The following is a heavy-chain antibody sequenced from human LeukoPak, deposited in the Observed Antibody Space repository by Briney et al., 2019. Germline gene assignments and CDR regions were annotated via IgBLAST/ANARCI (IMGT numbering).Heavy chain of an antibody. CDR2: ISAYNGNT. V-gene: IGHV1-18*01. Sequence: ASVKVSCKASGYTFTSYGISWVRQAPGQGLEWMGWISAYNGNTNYAQKLQGRVTMTTDTSTSTAYMELRSLRSDDTAVYYCARDRNYDDYVVESGLDYWGQGTLVTVSS. D-gene: IGHD4-17*01. CDR1: GYTFTSYG. CDR3: ARDRNYDDYVVESGLDY. J-gene: IGHJ4*02.